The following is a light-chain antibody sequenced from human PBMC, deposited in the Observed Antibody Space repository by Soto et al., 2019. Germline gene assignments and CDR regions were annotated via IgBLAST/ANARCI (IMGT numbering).Light chain of an antibody. CDR3: QQLRTYPYT. CDR2: PAS. CDR1: QDISTY. J-gene: IGKJ2*01. Sequence: DIHLTQSPSFLSASVGDRVTVTCRASQDISTYLAWFQQKPGKAPQLLVYPASTLQGGVPSRFSGRGSGTEFSLTISSLKPEDFATYYCQQLRTYPYTFGQGTKLDIK. V-gene: IGKV1-9*01.